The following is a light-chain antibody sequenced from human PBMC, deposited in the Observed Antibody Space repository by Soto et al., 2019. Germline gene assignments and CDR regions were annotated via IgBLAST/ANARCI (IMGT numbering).Light chain of an antibody. V-gene: IGLV2-14*01. J-gene: IGLJ1*01. CDR2: DVS. CDR1: SSDVGGYNY. Sequence: QSVLTPPSSVSGSPGQSITISRTGTSSDVGGYNYVSWYQQHPGKAPKSMIYDVSNRPSGVSNRFSGSKSGNTASLTISGLQAEDEADYYCSSYTTSNTRQIVFGTGTKVTVL. CDR3: SSYTTSNTRQIV.